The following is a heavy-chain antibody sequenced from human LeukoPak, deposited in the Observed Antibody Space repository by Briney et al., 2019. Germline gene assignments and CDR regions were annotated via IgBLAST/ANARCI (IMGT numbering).Heavy chain of an antibody. J-gene: IGHJ3*02. CDR2: IGPTGFDR. CDR1: GLTFSTSG. Sequence: GGSLRLSCTTSGLTFSTSGFNWVRQAPGKGLEWVASIGPTGFDRYHADSIKGRFTISRDNANNFLYLQMDSLRAGDTAVYYCAKDYYYDSSGYYYGDAFDIWGQGTMVTVSS. D-gene: IGHD3-22*01. CDR3: AKDYYYDSSGYYYGDAFDI. V-gene: IGHV3-21*04.